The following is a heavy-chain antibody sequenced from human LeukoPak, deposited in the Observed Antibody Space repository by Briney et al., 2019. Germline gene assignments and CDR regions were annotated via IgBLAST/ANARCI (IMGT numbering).Heavy chain of an antibody. Sequence: SETLSLTCTVSGGSVSSSGYYWSWLRQSPGKGLEWIGDIYYSGSTNYNPSLKSRVTISVDTSKNHFSLKLSSVTAADTAVYYCARASYDFWSGYYEHVDYWGQGTLVTVSS. CDR1: GGSVSSSGYY. V-gene: IGHV4-61*03. CDR3: ARASYDFWSGYYEHVDY. J-gene: IGHJ4*02. D-gene: IGHD3-3*01. CDR2: IYYSGST.